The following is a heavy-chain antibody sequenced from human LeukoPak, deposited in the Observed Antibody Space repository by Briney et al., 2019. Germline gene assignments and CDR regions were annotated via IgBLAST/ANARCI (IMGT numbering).Heavy chain of an antibody. CDR3: ARELGGWYFDY. CDR1: GGSFSGYY. J-gene: IGHJ4*02. V-gene: IGHV4-34*01. D-gene: IGHD6-19*01. CDR2: INHSGST. Sequence: SETLSLTCAVYGGSFSGYYWSWIRQPPGKGLEWIGEINHSGSTNYNPSLKSRVTISVDTSKNQFSLKLSSVTAADTAVYYCARELGGWYFDYWGQGTLVTVSS.